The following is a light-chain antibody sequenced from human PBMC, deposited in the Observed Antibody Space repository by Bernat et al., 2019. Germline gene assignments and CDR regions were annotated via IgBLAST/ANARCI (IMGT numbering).Light chain of an antibody. V-gene: IGLV2-14*01. J-gene: IGLJ3*02. CDR3: SSYPASGTCV. CDR2: EVT. Sequence: QSALTQPASASGSPGQSITISCTGTSSDVGANNYVSWYQQHPGKAPKLLIFEVTKRPSGASDRFSGSKSGSTASLTVSGLQAEDEADYYCSSYPASGTCVFGAGTKLTVL. CDR1: SSDVGANNY.